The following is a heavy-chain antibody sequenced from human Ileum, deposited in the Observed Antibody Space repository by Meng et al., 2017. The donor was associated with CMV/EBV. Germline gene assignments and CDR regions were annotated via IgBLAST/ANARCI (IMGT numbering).Heavy chain of an antibody. Sequence: GGSLRLSCAASGFTFNIYAMTWVRQAPGKGLEWVSTISANGGSTYYADSVEGRFTISRDNSDNTLYLQMNNLRVDDAAVYYCAKNFRPQSIAVPDWFDPRGQGAVVTVSS. V-gene: IGHV3-23*01. D-gene: IGHD6-19*01. J-gene: IGHJ5*02. CDR3: AKNFRPQSIAVPDWFDP. CDR2: ISANGGST. CDR1: GFTFNIYA.